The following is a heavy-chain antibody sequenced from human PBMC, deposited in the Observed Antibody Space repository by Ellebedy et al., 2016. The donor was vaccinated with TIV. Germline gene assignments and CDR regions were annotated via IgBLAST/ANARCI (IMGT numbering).Heavy chain of an antibody. Sequence: MPSETLSLTCTVSGGSVSDDDYYWGWIRQPPGKGLEWIGYIYYSGTTNQNPSLKSRVTISVDPSKNQFSLNLRSVTAADTALYYCVRSARLSISQGVDYWGQGTLVTVSS. CDR1: GGSVSDDDYY. D-gene: IGHD3-16*02. J-gene: IGHJ4*02. CDR2: IYYSGTT. CDR3: VRSARLSISQGVDY. V-gene: IGHV4-61*08.